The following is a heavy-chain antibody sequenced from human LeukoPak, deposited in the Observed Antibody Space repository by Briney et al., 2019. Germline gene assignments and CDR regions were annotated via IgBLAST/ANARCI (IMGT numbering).Heavy chain of an antibody. CDR2: ISGSGGST. CDR1: GFTFSNYG. D-gene: IGHD6-13*01. V-gene: IGHV3-23*01. Sequence: GGSLRLSCAASGFTFSNYGMSWVRQAPEKGLEWVSAISGSGGSTYYADSVKGRFTISRDNSKNTLYLQMNSLRAEDTAVYYCAKEAGYSSSWTDYWGQGTLVTVSS. CDR3: AKEAGYSSSWTDY. J-gene: IGHJ4*02.